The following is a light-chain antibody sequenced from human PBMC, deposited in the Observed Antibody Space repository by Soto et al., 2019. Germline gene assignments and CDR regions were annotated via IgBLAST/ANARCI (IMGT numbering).Light chain of an antibody. CDR1: SSDVADYKD. Sequence: QSVLTQPPSASGSPGQSVTISCTGTSSDVADYKDVSWYQQHPGKAPKLIIYEVTKRPSGVPDRFSGSKSGNTASLTVSGLQAEDEADYYCSSNAASDNYVFGTGTKVTVL. V-gene: IGLV2-8*01. CDR2: EVT. J-gene: IGLJ1*01. CDR3: SSNAASDNYV.